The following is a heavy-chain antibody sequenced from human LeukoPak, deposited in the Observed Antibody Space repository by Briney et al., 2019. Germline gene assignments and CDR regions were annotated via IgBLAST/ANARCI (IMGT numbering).Heavy chain of an antibody. CDR2: IKIKTDGGTI. J-gene: IGHJ4*02. CDR1: GFTFSNAW. Sequence: GGSLRLSCAASGFTFSNAWMSWVRQAPGKGLEWVGRIKIKTDGGTIEYGAPVKGRFTISRDDSKNTLYLQMNSLKTEDTAVYYCTTSPPMVRGVYYFDYWGQGTPVTVSS. D-gene: IGHD3-10*01. CDR3: TTSPPMVRGVYYFDY. V-gene: IGHV3-15*01.